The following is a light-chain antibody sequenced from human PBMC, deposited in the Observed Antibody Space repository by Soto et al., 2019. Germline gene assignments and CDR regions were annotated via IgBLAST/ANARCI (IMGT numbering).Light chain of an antibody. CDR1: QSLLHSNGYNY. J-gene: IGKJ4*01. CDR2: LGS. Sequence: DIVMTQSPLSLPVTPGEPASISCRSSQSLLHSNGYNYLDWYLQKPGQSPQLLIYLGSNRASGVPDMFSGSGSGTDFTLKISRVEAEDVGVYYCMQALQMLTFGGGTKVEIK. V-gene: IGKV2-28*01. CDR3: MQALQMLT.